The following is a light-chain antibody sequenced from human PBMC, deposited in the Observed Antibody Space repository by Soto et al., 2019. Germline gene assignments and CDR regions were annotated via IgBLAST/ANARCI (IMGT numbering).Light chain of an antibody. J-gene: IGKJ4*01. V-gene: IGKV3-15*01. Sequence: EIVMTQSPATLSVSPGERATLSCRASQSASNNLAWYQQKPGQAPRLLIYFASTRATGIPARLSGSGSGTEFTLTISSLQSEDFAVYYCQQYNNWPLTFGGGTKVEIK. CDR1: QSASNN. CDR2: FAS. CDR3: QQYNNWPLT.